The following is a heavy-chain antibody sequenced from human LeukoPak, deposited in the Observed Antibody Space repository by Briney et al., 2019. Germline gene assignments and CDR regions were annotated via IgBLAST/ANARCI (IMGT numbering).Heavy chain of an antibody. CDR2: LRQDGSTK. J-gene: IGHJ4*02. D-gene: IGHD5-12*01. V-gene: IGHV3-30*02. CDR3: AKEDLVAEPPKTLDY. Sequence: GGSLRLSCAASGFTFTIYGMYWVRQAPGEGLGWVAFLRQDGSTKFYADSVKGRFTISRDNSKNTVYLQMSSLRAEDTAVYYCAKEDLVAEPPKTLDYWGQGTLVTVSS. CDR1: GFTFTIYG.